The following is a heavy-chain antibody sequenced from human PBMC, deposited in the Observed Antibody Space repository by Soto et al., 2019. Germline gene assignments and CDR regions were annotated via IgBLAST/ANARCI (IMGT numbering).Heavy chain of an antibody. J-gene: IGHJ4*02. D-gene: IGHD6-6*01. V-gene: IGHV3-23*01. CDR1: GFTFSSFA. CDR2: ISGSGGST. CDR3: AKGHKYSSSSNHFDS. Sequence: QPWGSLILSCASSGFTFSSFAMSWVRQAPGKGPEWVSAISGSGGSTYYADSVKGRFTISRDNSKKTLYLQMNSLRAEDTAVYYCAKGHKYSSSSNHFDSWGQGTPVTV.